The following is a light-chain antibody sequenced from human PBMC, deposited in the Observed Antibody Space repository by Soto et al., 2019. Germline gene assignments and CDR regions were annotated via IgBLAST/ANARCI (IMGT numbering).Light chain of an antibody. CDR1: LDISVY. V-gene: IGKV1-27*01. Sequence: DIQMTQSPSSLSASVGDRVTITCRASLDISVYLAWYQQKPGKVPKLMIYSAFTLQSGVPSRFSGSGSGTDFTLTISSLQPEDVATYYCQKFNTAPLTFGQGTRLEIK. CDR3: QKFNTAPLT. J-gene: IGKJ5*01. CDR2: SAF.